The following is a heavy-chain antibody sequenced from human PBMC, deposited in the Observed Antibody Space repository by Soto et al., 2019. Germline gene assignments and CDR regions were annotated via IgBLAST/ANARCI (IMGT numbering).Heavy chain of an antibody. V-gene: IGHV3-23*01. CDR2: ISGSGGST. Sequence: PGGSLRLSCAASGFRVSSYGMSWVRQAPGKGLEWVSAISGSGGSTYYADSVKGRFTISRDNSKNTLNLQMNSPRAEDPAVYYCANRDTSMVTRYYYGMDVWGQGTTVTVSS. D-gene: IGHD5-18*01. CDR3: ANRDTSMVTRYYYGMDV. CDR1: GFRVSSYG. J-gene: IGHJ6*02.